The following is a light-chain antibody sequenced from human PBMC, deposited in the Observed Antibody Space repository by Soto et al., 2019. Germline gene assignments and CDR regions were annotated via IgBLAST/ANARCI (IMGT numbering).Light chain of an antibody. CDR2: GAS. Sequence: EIVLTQSPGTLSLSPGERATLSCRASQSVSSSYLAWYQQKPGQAPRLLIYGASSRATGIPDRFSGSGSGTDFTLTISRLEPEDFEVYYCQQYGISPGTFGQGTKLEIK. J-gene: IGKJ2*01. CDR1: QSVSSSY. V-gene: IGKV3-20*01. CDR3: QQYGISPGT.